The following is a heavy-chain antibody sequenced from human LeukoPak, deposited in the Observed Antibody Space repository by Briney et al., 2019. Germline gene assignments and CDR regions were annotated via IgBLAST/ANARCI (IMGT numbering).Heavy chain of an antibody. J-gene: IGHJ1*01. Sequence: SETLSLTCTVSGGSISGYYWSWIRQPPGKGLEWIGEINHSGSTNYNPSLKSRVTISVDTSKNQFSLKLSSVTAADTAVYYCARGPFFQHWGQGTLVTVSS. V-gene: IGHV4-34*01. CDR1: GGSISGYY. CDR2: INHSGST. CDR3: ARGPFFQH.